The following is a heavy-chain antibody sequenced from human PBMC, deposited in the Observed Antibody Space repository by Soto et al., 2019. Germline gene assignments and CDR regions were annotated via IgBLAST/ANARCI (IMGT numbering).Heavy chain of an antibody. Sequence: SETLSLTCTVSGGSISSTDHYWSWVRQPPGKGLEWIGETHHSGRTNYNPSLKSRVTISVDKSKNHFSLKLSSVTAADTAVYYCARPEATVLDYWGQGTLVTVSS. CDR2: THHSGRT. CDR1: GGSISSTDHY. J-gene: IGHJ4*02. D-gene: IGHD4-17*01. CDR3: ARPEATVLDY. V-gene: IGHV4-4*02.